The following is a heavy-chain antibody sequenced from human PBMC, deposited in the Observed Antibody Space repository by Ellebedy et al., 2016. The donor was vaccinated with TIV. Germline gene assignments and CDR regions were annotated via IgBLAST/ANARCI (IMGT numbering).Heavy chain of an antibody. CDR2: VIPIFGTE. CDR3: ARGGDKRSGGSRD. CDR1: GGTFSRYA. V-gene: IGHV1-69*13. D-gene: IGHD2-15*01. Sequence: AASVKVSCKASGGTFSRYAISWVRQAPGQGLEWMGGVIPIFGTEKYAQKVQGRVTITADEYTRTAYMELSSLRSEDTAVYYCARGGDKRSGGSRDWGQGTLVTVSS. J-gene: IGHJ4*02.